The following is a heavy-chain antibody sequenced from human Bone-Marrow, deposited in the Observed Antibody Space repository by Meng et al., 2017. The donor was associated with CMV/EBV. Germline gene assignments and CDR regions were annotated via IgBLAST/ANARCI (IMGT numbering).Heavy chain of an antibody. D-gene: IGHD2-2*01. V-gene: IGHV3-30*04. CDR2: ISYDGSNK. CDR1: GFTFSSYA. J-gene: IGHJ3*02. Sequence: GGSLRLSCAASGFTFSSYAMHWVRQAPGKGLEWVAVISYDGSNKYYADSVKGRFTISRDNSKNTLYLQMNSLRAEDTAVYYCARVMVVPAANDAFDIWGQGTMVTVSS. CDR3: ARVMVVPAANDAFDI.